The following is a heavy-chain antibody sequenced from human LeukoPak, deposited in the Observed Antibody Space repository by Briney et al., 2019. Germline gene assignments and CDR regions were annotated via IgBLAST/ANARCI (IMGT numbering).Heavy chain of an antibody. V-gene: IGHV1-18*01. CDR3: ARVGYYDFWSGWMDV. CDR2: ISAYNGNT. CDR1: GYTFTSYG. Sequence: ASVKVSCKASGYTFTSYGISWVRQAPGQGPEWMGWISAYNGNTNYAQKLQGRVTMTTDTSTSTAYMELRSLRSDDTAVYYCARVGYYDFWSGWMDVWGKGTTVTVSS. J-gene: IGHJ6*04. D-gene: IGHD3-3*01.